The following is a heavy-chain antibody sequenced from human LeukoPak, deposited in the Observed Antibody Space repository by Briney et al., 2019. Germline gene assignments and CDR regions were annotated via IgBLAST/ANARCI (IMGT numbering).Heavy chain of an antibody. CDR3: AKRYGRSGYYFDY. CDR2: IKQDGSEK. CDR1: GFTFSSYW. Sequence: GGSLRLSCAASGFTFSSYWMSWVRQAPGKGLEWVANIKQDGSEKYYVDSVKGRFTISRDNAKNSLYLQMNSLRAEDTAVYYCAKRYGRSGYYFDYWGQGTLVTVSS. V-gene: IGHV3-7*03. J-gene: IGHJ4*02. D-gene: IGHD2-2*01.